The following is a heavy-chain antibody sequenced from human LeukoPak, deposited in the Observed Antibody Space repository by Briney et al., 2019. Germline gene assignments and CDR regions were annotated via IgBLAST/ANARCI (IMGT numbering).Heavy chain of an antibody. Sequence: GASVKVSCKASGYTFTSYGISWVRQAPGQGLEWMGIINPSGASTTYAQKFQGRVTMTRDMSTSTVYMELSSLRSEDTAVYYCARLARYSWSPISPLYYYYYMDVWGKGTTVTVSS. CDR2: INPSGAST. CDR1: GYTFTSYG. D-gene: IGHD1-26*01. V-gene: IGHV1-46*01. J-gene: IGHJ6*03. CDR3: ARLARYSWSPISPLYYYYYMDV.